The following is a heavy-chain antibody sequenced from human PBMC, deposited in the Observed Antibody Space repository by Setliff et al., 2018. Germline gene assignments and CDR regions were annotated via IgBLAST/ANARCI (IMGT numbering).Heavy chain of an antibody. CDR3: ARHLLVQGTYHFDY. V-gene: IGHV4-34*01. CDR2: INPSGTT. D-gene: IGHD3-10*01. J-gene: IGHJ4*02. Sequence: LSLTCTFYGGPFSDYYWGWVRQTPGKGLEWIAEINPSGTTNYIPSLKSRLTISVDTSKRQFSLKLISVTAADTAVYFCARHLLVQGTYHFDYWGQGSPVTVSS. CDR1: GGPFSDYY.